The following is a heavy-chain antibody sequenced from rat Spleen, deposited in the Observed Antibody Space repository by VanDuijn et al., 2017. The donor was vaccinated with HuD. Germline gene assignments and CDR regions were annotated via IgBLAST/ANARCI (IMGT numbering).Heavy chain of an antibody. V-gene: IGHV5-22*01. J-gene: IGHJ2*01. CDR3: ATDTFYDGTYYPGGFDY. CDR1: GFSFSNYY. D-gene: IGHD1-12*02. CDR2: ISYEGSST. Sequence: EVQLVESGGDLVQPGRSLKLSCAASGFSFSNYYMAWVRQAPKKGLEWVASISYEGSSTYYGDSVKGRFTISRDNAKSTLYLQMNSLRSEDTATYYCATDTFYDGTYYPGGFDYWGQGVMVTVSS.